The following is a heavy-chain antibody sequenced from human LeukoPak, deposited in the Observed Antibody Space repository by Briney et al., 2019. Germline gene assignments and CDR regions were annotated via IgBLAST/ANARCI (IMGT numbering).Heavy chain of an antibody. CDR2: IQKDGGAK. V-gene: IGHV3-7*01. J-gene: IGHJ4*02. D-gene: IGHD3-22*01. CDR1: GFTFITSC. CDR3: ARFSLYDNSGYYSWLFDF. Sequence: GSPRISCAASGFTFITSCMGLVRQGSGEGLEGGGNIQKDGGAKYYVDSVKGRFTISRDNAKNSLYLQMNSLRAEDTAVYYCARFSLYDNSGYYSWLFDFWGQGTLVTVSS.